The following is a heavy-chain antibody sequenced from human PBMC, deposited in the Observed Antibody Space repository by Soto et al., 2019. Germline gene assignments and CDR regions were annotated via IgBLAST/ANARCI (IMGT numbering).Heavy chain of an antibody. Sequence: GESLKISCNGSGYSFTIYCISWVLQMPGKGLEWMGRIDPSDSYTNYSPSFQCHVTISADKSISTAYLQWSSLKASDTAMYYCARQGLDYYGMDVWGQGTTVTVSS. D-gene: IGHD6-6*01. CDR2: IDPSDSYT. CDR1: GYSFTIYC. V-gene: IGHV5-10-1*01. CDR3: ARQGLDYYGMDV. J-gene: IGHJ6*02.